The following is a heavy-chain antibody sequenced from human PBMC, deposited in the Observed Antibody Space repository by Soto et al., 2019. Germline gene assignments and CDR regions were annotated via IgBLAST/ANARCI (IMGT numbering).Heavy chain of an antibody. V-gene: IGHV4-30-2*01. CDR2: IYYSGGT. CDR1: GGSISSGGFS. J-gene: IGHJ4*02. CDR3: ARATFFRKGYYAATDYYLFDY. Sequence: SETLSLTCAVYGGSISSGGFSWTWIRQPPGKGLEFIGYIYYSGGTYYNPSLKSRVAISVDRAKSQVSRRLSSVTAADSAVYYCARATFFRKGYYAATDYYLFDYWGQGTLGTVSS. D-gene: IGHD3-22*01.